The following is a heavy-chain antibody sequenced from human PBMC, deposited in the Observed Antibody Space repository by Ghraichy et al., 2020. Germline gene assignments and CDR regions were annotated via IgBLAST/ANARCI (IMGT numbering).Heavy chain of an antibody. J-gene: IGHJ3*02. CDR1: GGSISSGGYS. V-gene: IGHV4-30-2*01. D-gene: IGHD6-13*01. Sequence: SETLSLTCAVSGGSISSGGYSWSWIRQPPGKGLEWIGYIYHSGSTYYNPSLKSRVTISVDRSKNQFSLKLSSVTAADTAVYYCARGIAAAGSPAFDIWGQGTMVTVSS. CDR2: IYHSGST. CDR3: ARGIAAAGSPAFDI.